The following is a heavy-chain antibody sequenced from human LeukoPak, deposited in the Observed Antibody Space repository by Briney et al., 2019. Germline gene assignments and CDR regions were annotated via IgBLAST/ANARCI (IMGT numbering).Heavy chain of an antibody. D-gene: IGHD6-19*01. V-gene: IGHV3-23*01. Sequence: PGGSLRLSCAASGFTFSTYAMSWVRQAPGKGLEWVSGISGSGGSTYYADSVKGRFTISRDNSKNTLYLQMNSLRAEDTAVYYCARGPYSSGWSFDYWGQGTLVTVSS. CDR2: ISGSGGST. J-gene: IGHJ4*02. CDR1: GFTFSTYA. CDR3: ARGPYSSGWSFDY.